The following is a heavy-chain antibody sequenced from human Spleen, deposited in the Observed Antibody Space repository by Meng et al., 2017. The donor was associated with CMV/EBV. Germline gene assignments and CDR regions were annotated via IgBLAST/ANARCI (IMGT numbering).Heavy chain of an antibody. D-gene: IGHD3-3*01. CDR1: GYTFTGYY. CDR3: ARDRDDFWSGYYESSRGYYYGMDV. V-gene: IGHV1-2*02. Sequence: ASVKVSCKASGYTFTGYYMHWVRQAPGQGLEWMGWINPNSGGTNYAQKFQGRVTMTRDTSISTAYMELSRLRSDDTAVYYCARDRDDFWSGYYESSRGYYYGMDVWGQGTTVTVSS. J-gene: IGHJ6*02. CDR2: INPNSGGT.